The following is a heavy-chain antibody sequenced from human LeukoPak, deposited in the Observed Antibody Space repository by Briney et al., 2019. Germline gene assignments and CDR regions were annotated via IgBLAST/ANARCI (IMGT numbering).Heavy chain of an antibody. D-gene: IGHD3-16*01. CDR2: IWYVESDT. CDR3: ARDTRGRDLDY. V-gene: IGHV3-33*01. J-gene: IGHJ4*02. CDR1: GFTFNSYG. Sequence: PGKSLTLSCAASGFTFNSYGMRWVRQAPGKGLEWVAVIWYVESDTSYADSVKGRFTISRDNSKNTLYLQMNSLSAEDTAVYFCARDTRGRDLDYWGQGTLVTVS.